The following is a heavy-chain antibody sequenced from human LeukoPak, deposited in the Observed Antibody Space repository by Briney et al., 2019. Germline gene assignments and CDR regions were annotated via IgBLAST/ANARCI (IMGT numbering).Heavy chain of an antibody. CDR1: AGSFSGYY. CDR3: ARINSGYAYETDY. J-gene: IGHJ4*02. CDR2: INHSGST. D-gene: IGHD5-12*01. Sequence: KPSETLSLTCAVYAGSFSGYYWSWIRQPPGKGLEWIGEINHSGSTNYNPSLKSRVTISVDTSKNQFSLKLSSVTAADTAVYYCARINSGYAYETDYWGQGTLVTVSS. V-gene: IGHV4-34*01.